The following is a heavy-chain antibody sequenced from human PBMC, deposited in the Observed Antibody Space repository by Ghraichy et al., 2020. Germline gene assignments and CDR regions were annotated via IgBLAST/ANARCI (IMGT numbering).Heavy chain of an antibody. Sequence: GSLRLSCAASGFTVSGNYMSWVRQAPGKGLEWVSVIYSGGNTYYADSVKGRFTISRDTSKNTLYLQMNSLRAEDTAVYYCARSEYCSSTSCYTDGFDIWGQGTMVTVSS. J-gene: IGHJ3*02. V-gene: IGHV3-53*01. CDR3: ARSEYCSSTSCYTDGFDI. CDR1: GFTVSGNY. CDR2: IYSGGNT. D-gene: IGHD2-2*02.